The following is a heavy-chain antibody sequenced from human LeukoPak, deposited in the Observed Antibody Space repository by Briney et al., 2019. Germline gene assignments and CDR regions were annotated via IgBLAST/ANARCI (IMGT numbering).Heavy chain of an antibody. CDR1: GYTFTSYY. D-gene: IGHD2-21*02. V-gene: IGHV1-46*01. J-gene: IGHJ3*02. CDR3: AAAGRDLDAFDI. Sequence: GASVKVSCKASGYTFTSYYMHWVRQAPGQGLEWMGIINPSGGSTSYAQKFQGRVTMTRDMSTSTVYMELSSLRSEDTAVYYCAAAGRDLDAFDIWGQGTMVTVTS. CDR2: INPSGGST.